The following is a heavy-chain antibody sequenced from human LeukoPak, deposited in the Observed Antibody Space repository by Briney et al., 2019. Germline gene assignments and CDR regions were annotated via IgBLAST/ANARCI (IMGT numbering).Heavy chain of an antibody. Sequence: SETLSLTCAVYGGSFSGYYWSWIRQPPGKGLEWIGEINHSGSTNYNPSLKNRVTISVDTSKNQFSLKLSSVTAANTAVYYCARKQNYYFDYWGQGTLVAVSS. V-gene: IGHV4-34*01. D-gene: IGHD1-7*01. CDR2: INHSGST. CDR3: ARKQNYYFDY. J-gene: IGHJ4*02. CDR1: GGSFSGYY.